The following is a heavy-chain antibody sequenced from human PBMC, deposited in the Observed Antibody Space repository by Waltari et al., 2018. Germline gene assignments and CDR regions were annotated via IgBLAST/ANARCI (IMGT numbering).Heavy chain of an antibody. V-gene: IGHV1-69*12. D-gene: IGHD6-13*01. CDR3: ARDLTAAKSF. Sequence: QVQLVQSGAEVKKPGSSVKVSCKASGGTFSSYAISWVRQAPGQGLEWLGGISPIFGTANYAQKVQGRVTITADESTSTAYMELSSLRSDDMAVYYCARDLTAAKSFWGQGTLVTVSS. CDR1: GGTFSSYA. J-gene: IGHJ4*02. CDR2: ISPIFGTA.